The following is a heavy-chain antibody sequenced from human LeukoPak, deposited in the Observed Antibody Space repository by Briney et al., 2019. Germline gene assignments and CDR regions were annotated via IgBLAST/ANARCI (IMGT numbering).Heavy chain of an antibody. D-gene: IGHD3-9*01. CDR3: TRETPSTYYDILTGYYNPTPFDY. Sequence: PGGSLRLSCTASGFTFGDYAMSWVRQAPGKGLEWVGFIRSKAYGGTTEYAASVKGRFTISRDDSKSIAYLQMNSLKTEETAVYYCTRETPSTYYDILTGYYNPTPFDYWGQGTLVTVSS. CDR1: GFTFGDYA. CDR2: IRSKAYGGTT. V-gene: IGHV3-49*04. J-gene: IGHJ4*02.